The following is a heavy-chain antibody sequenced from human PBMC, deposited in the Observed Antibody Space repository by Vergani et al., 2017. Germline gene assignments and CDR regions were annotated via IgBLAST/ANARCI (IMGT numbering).Heavy chain of an antibody. Sequence: VQLVESGGGVVQSGRSLRLSCAASGFTFSSYAMTWVRQAPGKGLEWVAFIRNKAYGGTTEYAASVKGRFTISRDDSKRLAYLQLSGLKTEDTAVYFCSRGRGYSFGYSDYWGQGTLVTVSS. CDR1: GFTFSSYA. CDR2: IRNKAYGGTT. J-gene: IGHJ4*02. CDR3: SRGRGYSFGYSDY. D-gene: IGHD5-18*01. V-gene: IGHV3-49*04.